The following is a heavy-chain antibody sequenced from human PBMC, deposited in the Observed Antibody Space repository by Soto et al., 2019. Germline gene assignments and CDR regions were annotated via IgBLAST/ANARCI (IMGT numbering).Heavy chain of an antibody. V-gene: IGHV4-31*03. Sequence: SETLSLTCTVSGGSISSGGYYWNWIRQHPGKGLEWIAYIYYTGTTYYNPSLKSRVTISIDRSNNQFSLMLSSVTAADTAVYYCARDRVTTRPFYYYYGMDVWGQGTTVTVSS. CDR2: IYYTGTT. D-gene: IGHD4-17*01. CDR1: GGSISSGGYY. CDR3: ARDRVTTRPFYYYYGMDV. J-gene: IGHJ6*02.